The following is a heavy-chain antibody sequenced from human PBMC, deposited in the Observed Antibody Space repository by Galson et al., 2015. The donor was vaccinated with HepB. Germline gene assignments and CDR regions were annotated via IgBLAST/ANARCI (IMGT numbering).Heavy chain of an antibody. D-gene: IGHD2-2*01. CDR1: GYTLTNYH. V-gene: IGHV1-46*01. J-gene: IGHJ5*02. CDR2: IFAGGGSP. CDR3: ARGAPVVSPSWFDP. Sequence: SVKVSCKASGYTLTNYHFHWVRQAPGQGPEWMGKIFAGGGSPRYAERFQGRVTLTRDSSTTTVYMELSSLMSEDTAIYYCARGAPVVSPSWFDPWGQGTLVTVSS.